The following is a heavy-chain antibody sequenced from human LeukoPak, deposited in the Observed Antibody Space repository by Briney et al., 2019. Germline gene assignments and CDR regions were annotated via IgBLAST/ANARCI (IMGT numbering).Heavy chain of an antibody. CDR1: GYTSTSYD. Sequence: GASVKVSCKASGYTSTSYDINWVRQATGQGLEWMGWMNPNSGNTGYAQKFQGRVTMTRNTSISTAYMELSSLRSEDTAVYYCARLRPDVYYYYGMDVWGQGTTVTVSS. CDR3: ARLRPDVYYYYGMDV. CDR2: MNPNSGNT. V-gene: IGHV1-8*01. J-gene: IGHJ6*02.